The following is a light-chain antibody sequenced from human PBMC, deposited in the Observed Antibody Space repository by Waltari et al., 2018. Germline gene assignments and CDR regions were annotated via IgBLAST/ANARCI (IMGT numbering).Light chain of an antibody. CDR3: QQYNDWPRT. J-gene: IGKJ1*01. CDR2: GAS. Sequence: EIVMTQSPATLSVSPGERATLSCRASQSISSNSAWYQQNPGQAPRLLIYGASTRATGIPARFSGSGSGTEFTLTISSLQSEDFAVYYCQQYNDWPRTFGQGTKVEIK. V-gene: IGKV3-15*01. CDR1: QSISSN.